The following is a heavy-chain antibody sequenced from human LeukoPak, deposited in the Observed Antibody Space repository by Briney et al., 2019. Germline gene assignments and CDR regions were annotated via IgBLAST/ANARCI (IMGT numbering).Heavy chain of an antibody. CDR3: ARPSYYDFWSGPYFDY. Sequence: GESLKISCKGSGYSFTSYWIGWMRQMPGKGLEWMGIIYPGDSDTRYSPSFQGQVTISADKSISTAYLQWSSLKASDTAMYYCARPSYYDFWSGPYFDYWGQGTLVTVSS. V-gene: IGHV5-51*01. CDR2: IYPGDSDT. D-gene: IGHD3-3*01. CDR1: GYSFTSYW. J-gene: IGHJ4*02.